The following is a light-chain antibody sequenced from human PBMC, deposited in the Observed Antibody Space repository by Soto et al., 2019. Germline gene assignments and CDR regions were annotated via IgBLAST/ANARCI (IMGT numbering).Light chain of an antibody. CDR2: DAS. V-gene: IGKV1-5*01. J-gene: IGKJ1*01. CDR1: QTIGSW. CDR3: QQYNSYST. Sequence: DIQMTQSAATLSASVGDRVTVTCRASQTIGSWLAWYQQKPGRAPKLLIFDASSLESGVPSRFSGNASGTESTLTISGLKPDDFASYYCQQYNSYSTFGQGTKVDIK.